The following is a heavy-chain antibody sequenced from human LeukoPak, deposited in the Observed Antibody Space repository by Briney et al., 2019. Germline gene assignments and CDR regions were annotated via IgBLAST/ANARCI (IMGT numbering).Heavy chain of an antibody. CDR2: ISSRGST. Sequence: SETLSLTCTVSRGSLSGYFWTWIRQPPGQGLEYIGHISSRGSTNYNSSLKNRVTMSADTSKNQFSLKLSSVTAADTAMYYCATRSRAGYYYGMDVWGQGTTVTVSS. CDR3: ATRSRAGYYYGMDV. CDR1: RGSLSGYF. V-gene: IGHV4-59*01. J-gene: IGHJ6*02.